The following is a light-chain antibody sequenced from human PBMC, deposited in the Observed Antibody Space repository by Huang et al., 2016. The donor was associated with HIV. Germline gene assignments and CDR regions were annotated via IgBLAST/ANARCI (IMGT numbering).Light chain of an antibody. J-gene: IGKJ4*01. Sequence: EVVLTQSPATLSLSPGETATLSWRATQSLNSYLAWYQQKPGQAPRLLIYNASNRAAGIPARFSGSGSGTDFNLTISSLKPEDFAIYYCQQRSKSLTFGGGTTVEIK. CDR2: NAS. V-gene: IGKV3-11*01. CDR3: QQRSKSLT. CDR1: QSLNSY.